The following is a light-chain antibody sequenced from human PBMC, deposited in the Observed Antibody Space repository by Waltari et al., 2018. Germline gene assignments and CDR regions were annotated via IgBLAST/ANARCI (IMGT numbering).Light chain of an antibody. Sequence: DIVMTQSPDSLAVSLGERATINCKSSQSVFHSSTNKSYLAWYRQKPVQPPKLLLYWASARDSGVPDRFSGSGSGTDFTLTISSLQAEDVAVYFCQQYYSTPRTFGQGTKLEIK. CDR2: WAS. CDR3: QQYYSTPRT. V-gene: IGKV4-1*01. CDR1: QSVFHSSTNKSY. J-gene: IGKJ2*01.